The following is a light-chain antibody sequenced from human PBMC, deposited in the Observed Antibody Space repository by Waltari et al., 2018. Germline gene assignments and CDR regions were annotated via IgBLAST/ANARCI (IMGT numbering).Light chain of an antibody. CDR2: EDS. V-gene: IGLV3-10*01. J-gene: IGLJ3*02. CDR3: YSTDSSGNHSPWV. CDR1: PLPKKS. Sequence: SYELTQPHSVSVSPGQTARITCSGDPLPKKSAYWYQQKSGQAPVLVIYEDSKRPSGIPERFSGSSSGTMATLTISGAQVEDEADYYCYSTDSSGNHSPWVFGGGTKLTVL.